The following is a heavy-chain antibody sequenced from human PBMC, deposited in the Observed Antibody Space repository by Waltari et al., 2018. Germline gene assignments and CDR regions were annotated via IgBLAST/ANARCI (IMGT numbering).Heavy chain of an antibody. J-gene: IGHJ3*02. V-gene: IGHV3-7*04. Sequence: EVQLVESGGGLVQPGGSLRLACAASGFPFSSSWRSWVRQAPGKGLEWVANIKQDGSEKYYVDSVKGRFTISRDNAKYSLYLQMNSLRAEDTAVYYCARTYYDFWSGYRIDAFDIWGQGTMVTVSS. CDR2: IKQDGSEK. CDR1: GFPFSSSW. CDR3: ARTYYDFWSGYRIDAFDI. D-gene: IGHD3-3*01.